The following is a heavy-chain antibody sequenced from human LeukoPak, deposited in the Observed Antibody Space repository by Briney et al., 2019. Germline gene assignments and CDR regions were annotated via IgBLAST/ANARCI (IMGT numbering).Heavy chain of an antibody. CDR1: GGSISSYY. CDR2: IYYSGST. J-gene: IGHJ3*02. Sequence: SETLSLTCTVSGGSISSYYWSWIRQPPGKGLECIGYIYYSGSTNYNPSLKSRVTISVDTSKNQFSLKLSSVTAADTAVYYCARVRIPRSFSDAFDIWGQGTMVTVSS. CDR3: ARVRIPRSFSDAFDI. D-gene: IGHD2-2*02. V-gene: IGHV4-59*01.